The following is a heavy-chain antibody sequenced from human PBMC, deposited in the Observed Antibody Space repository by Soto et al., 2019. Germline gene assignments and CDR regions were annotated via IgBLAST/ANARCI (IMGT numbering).Heavy chain of an antibody. CDR2: INPNSGGT. CDR3: ASYDSSGYYAYYYYGMDV. CDR1: GYTFTGYY. J-gene: IGHJ6*02. Sequence: GASVKVSCKASGYTFTGYYMHWVRQAPGQGREWMGWINPNSGGTNYAQKFQGRVTMTRDASISTAYMELSRLRSDDTAVYYCASYDSSGYYAYYYYGMDVWGQGTTVTVSS. D-gene: IGHD3-22*01. V-gene: IGHV1-2*02.